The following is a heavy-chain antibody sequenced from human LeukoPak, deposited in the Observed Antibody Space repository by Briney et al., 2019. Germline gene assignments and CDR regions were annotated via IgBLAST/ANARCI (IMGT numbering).Heavy chain of an antibody. D-gene: IGHD2-15*01. CDR1: GGTFSSYA. V-gene: IGHV1-69*06. CDR3: ARDKDCSGGSCYSRYFDY. J-gene: IGHJ4*02. CDR2: IIPIFGTA. Sequence: SVKVSCKASGGTFSSYAISWVRQAPGQGLEWMGGIIPIFGTANYAQKFQGRVTITADKSTSTAYMELSSLRSEDTAVYYCARDKDCSGGSCYSRYFDYWGQGTLVTVSS.